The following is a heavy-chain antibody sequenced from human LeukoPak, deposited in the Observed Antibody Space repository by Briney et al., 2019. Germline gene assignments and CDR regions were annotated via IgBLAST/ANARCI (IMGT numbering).Heavy chain of an antibody. J-gene: IGHJ4*02. CDR3: ASSPCGYWWNLDC. CDR2: IYYSGST. V-gene: IGHV4-39*01. Sequence: PSETLSLTCTVSGGSISRNNYYWGWIRQPPGKGLEWIGSIYYSGSTYNNPSLKSRVTISVDTTKNQFFLKLTSVTAADTAVYYCASSPCGYWWNLDCWGQGTLVTVSS. CDR1: GGSISRNNYY. D-gene: IGHD3-22*01.